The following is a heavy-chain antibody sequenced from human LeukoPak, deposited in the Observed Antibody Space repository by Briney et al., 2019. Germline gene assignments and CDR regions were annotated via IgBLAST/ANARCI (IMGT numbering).Heavy chain of an antibody. Sequence: PGGSLRLSCAASGLTFSSHWMHWVRQAPGKGLVWVSRINSDGSSINYADSVKGRFTISRDNAKNTLYLQMNSLRAEDAAVYYCARGRGPYGWFDPWGQGTLVTVSS. CDR2: INSDGSSI. D-gene: IGHD3-10*01. CDR1: GLTFSSHW. J-gene: IGHJ5*02. V-gene: IGHV3-74*01. CDR3: ARGRGPYGWFDP.